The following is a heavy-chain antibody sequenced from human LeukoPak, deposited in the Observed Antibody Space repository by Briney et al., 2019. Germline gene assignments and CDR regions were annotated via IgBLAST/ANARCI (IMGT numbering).Heavy chain of an antibody. CDR2: IRGNGDT. J-gene: IGHJ4*02. CDR1: GFRFSSNA. D-gene: IGHD3-3*01. CDR3: ARASWSSNADAVW. Sequence: GSLRLSFAASGFRFSSNAMSWVRPAPARGLGWVSSIRGNGDTFYADSVKGRFTLSRDDSRNTVYLHLNNLRVEDSAVYYCARASWSSNADAVWWGQGTLVTVSS. V-gene: IGHV3-23*01.